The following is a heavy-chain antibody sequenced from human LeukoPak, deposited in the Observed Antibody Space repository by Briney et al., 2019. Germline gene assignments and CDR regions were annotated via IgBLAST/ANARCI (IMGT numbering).Heavy chain of an antibody. CDR1: GGSFSGYY. Sequence: SETLSLTCTVYGGSFSGYYWSWIRQPPGRGLEWIGEINHSGSINYNPSLKSRVTISVDTSKNQFSLKLSSVTAADTAVYYCATCLSSGYYPRLYYYMDVWGKGTTVTISS. V-gene: IGHV4-34*01. J-gene: IGHJ6*03. D-gene: IGHD3-22*01. CDR2: INHSGSI. CDR3: ATCLSSGYYPRLYYYMDV.